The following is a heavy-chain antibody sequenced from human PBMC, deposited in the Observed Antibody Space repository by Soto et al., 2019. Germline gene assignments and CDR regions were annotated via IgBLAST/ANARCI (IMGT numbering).Heavy chain of an antibody. Sequence: QVQLVESGGGVVQPGRSLRLSCPASGFTFSSHVMHWVRQAPGKGLEWVAVIWYDGSNKYYADSVKGRFTISRDNSKNTWDLQMNSLRAEDTAVYYCARAGYWISTKCAIFASWGQGTLVTVSS. J-gene: IGHJ4*02. CDR3: ARAGYWISTKCAIFAS. CDR2: IWYDGSNK. CDR1: GFTFSSHV. D-gene: IGHD2-2*01. V-gene: IGHV3-33*01.